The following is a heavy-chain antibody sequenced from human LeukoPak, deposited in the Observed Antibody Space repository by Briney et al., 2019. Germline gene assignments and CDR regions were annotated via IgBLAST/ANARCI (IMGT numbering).Heavy chain of an antibody. J-gene: IGHJ4*02. Sequence: ASVKVSCKASGYSFTRFAIHWVRQAPGQGLEWMGWINPNSGGTNYAQKFQGRVTMTRDTSISTAYMELSRLRSDDTAVYYCARGVLLWFGAYFDYWGQGTLVTVSS. CDR3: ARGVLLWFGAYFDY. CDR1: GYSFTRFA. D-gene: IGHD3-10*01. CDR2: INPNSGGT. V-gene: IGHV1-2*02.